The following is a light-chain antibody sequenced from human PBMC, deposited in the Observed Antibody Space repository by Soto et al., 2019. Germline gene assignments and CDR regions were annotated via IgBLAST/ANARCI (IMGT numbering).Light chain of an antibody. V-gene: IGKV1-5*01. J-gene: IGKJ1*01. CDR3: QQYDSPPPT. Sequence: DIQMTQSPPTLSASVGDRVTITCRASQSVDNWLDWYQQKPGKAPELLIYDAFSLKSGLSSRFSGSRSGTESALTISSVQPDDSATYDCQQYDSPPPTFGQGTNVEVK. CDR1: QSVDNW. CDR2: DAF.